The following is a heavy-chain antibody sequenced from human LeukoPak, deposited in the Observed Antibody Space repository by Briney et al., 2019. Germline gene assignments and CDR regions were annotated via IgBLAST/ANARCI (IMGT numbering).Heavy chain of an antibody. CDR1: GGSISSYY. CDR2: IYYSGST. J-gene: IGHJ4*02. CDR3: ARAVAGIDY. V-gene: IGHV4-59*01. Sequence: SETLSLTCTVSGGSISSYYWSWIRQPPGKGLEWIGYIYYSGSTNCNPSLKSRVTISVDTSKNQFSLKLSSVTAADTAVYYCARAVAGIDYWGQGTLVTVSS. D-gene: IGHD6-19*01.